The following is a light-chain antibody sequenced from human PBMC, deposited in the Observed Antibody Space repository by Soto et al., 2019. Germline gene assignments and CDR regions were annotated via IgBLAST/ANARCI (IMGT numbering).Light chain of an antibody. CDR2: VAS. J-gene: IGKJ3*01. V-gene: IGKV2-28*01. CDR1: QSLLHSNGYNY. Sequence: DIVMTQSPLSLPVTPGEPASISCRSSQSLLHSNGYNYLEWYLQKPGQSPQLLIFVASHRASGVPDRFSGSGSGTDFTLKITRVEAEDVGVYYCMQSLQTPFTFGPGTKVDIK. CDR3: MQSLQTPFT.